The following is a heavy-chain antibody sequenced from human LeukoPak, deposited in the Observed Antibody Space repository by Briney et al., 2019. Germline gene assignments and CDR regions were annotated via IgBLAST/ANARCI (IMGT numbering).Heavy chain of an antibody. Sequence: SVKVSCKTSGGTFSSYAISWVRQAPGQGLEWMGGIITIFGTAKYAQKFQGRVTITADESTTTAYMELSSLRSEDTAVYYCARDTPLRLENWFDPWGQGTLVTVSS. J-gene: IGHJ5*02. CDR1: GGTFSSYA. CDR3: ARDTPLRLENWFDP. D-gene: IGHD1-1*01. V-gene: IGHV1-69*13. CDR2: IITIFGTA.